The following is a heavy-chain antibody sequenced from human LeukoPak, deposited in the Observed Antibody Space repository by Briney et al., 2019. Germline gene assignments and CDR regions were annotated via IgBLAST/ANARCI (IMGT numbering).Heavy chain of an antibody. CDR2: IYYSMST. D-gene: IGHD2-2*01. Sequence: SETLSLTRTVSGGSISSYYWSWIRQPPGQGLEWIGYIYYSMSTNSNPSLQTRVTISVDTSKNQCYLKLSSVTAADTAVYYCARGRAYCSSTSCYAGYYYYMDVWGKGTTVNISS. CDR1: GGSISSYY. J-gene: IGHJ6*03. CDR3: ARGRAYCSSTSCYAGYYYYMDV. V-gene: IGHV4-59*01.